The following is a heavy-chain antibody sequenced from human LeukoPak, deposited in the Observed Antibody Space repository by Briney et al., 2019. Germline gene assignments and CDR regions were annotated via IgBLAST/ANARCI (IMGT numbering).Heavy chain of an antibody. CDR2: MHYSGST. J-gene: IGHJ4*02. CDR1: GGSTSSAGHY. CDR3: ARATVGTVEFDQ. D-gene: IGHD5-12*01. Sequence: AETLSLTCTVSGGSTSSAGHYWGWIRQPPGKGLEWIGSMHYSGSTYYNPSLKSRVTISVDTSKNQFSLKLHSMTAADSAVYYCARATVGTVEFDQWGQGTLVTVSS. V-gene: IGHV4-39*07.